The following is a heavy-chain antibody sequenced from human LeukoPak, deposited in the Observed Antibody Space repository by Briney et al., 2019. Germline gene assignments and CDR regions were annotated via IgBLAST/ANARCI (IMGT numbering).Heavy chain of an antibody. D-gene: IGHD2-2*01. CDR1: GYTFTSYG. V-gene: IGHV1-18*01. Sequence: GASVKVSCKASGYTFTSYGISWVRQAPGQGLERMGWISAYNGNTNYAQKLRGRVTMTTDTSTSTAYMELRSLRSEDTAVYYCARDSDSIVVVPAAFGATGYYYGMDVWGQGTTVTVSS. CDR2: ISAYNGNT. CDR3: ARDSDSIVVVPAAFGATGYYYGMDV. J-gene: IGHJ6*02.